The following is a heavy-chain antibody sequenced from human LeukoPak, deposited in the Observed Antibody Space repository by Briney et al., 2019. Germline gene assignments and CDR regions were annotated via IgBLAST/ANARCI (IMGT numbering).Heavy chain of an antibody. V-gene: IGHV3-48*01. Sequence: GGSLRLSCAASGFTSSSYWMHWVRQAPGKGLDWISGINSDSSAIYYADSVKGRFTISRDNAKNSLYLQMNSLRAEDTAVYYCARSYTGYDLWGQGTLVTVSS. CDR1: GFTSSSYW. D-gene: IGHD5-12*01. J-gene: IGHJ4*02. CDR3: ARSYTGYDL. CDR2: INSDSSAI.